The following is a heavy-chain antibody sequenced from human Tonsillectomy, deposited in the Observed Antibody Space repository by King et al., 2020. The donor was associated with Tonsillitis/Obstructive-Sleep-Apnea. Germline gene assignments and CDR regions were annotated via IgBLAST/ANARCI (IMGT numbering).Heavy chain of an antibody. CDR2: VSTYNGNT. CDR3: ARGTDFDY. J-gene: IGHJ4*02. Sequence: QLVQSGTEVKKPGASVKVSCKASGYTFNSDGISWVRQAPGQGLEWMGWVSTYNGNTNYAQKLQGRVTMTTDTSTSTAYLELRSLGADDTAVYYCARGTDFDYWGQGALVTVSS. V-gene: IGHV1-18*01. D-gene: IGHD3/OR15-3a*01. CDR1: GYTFNSDG.